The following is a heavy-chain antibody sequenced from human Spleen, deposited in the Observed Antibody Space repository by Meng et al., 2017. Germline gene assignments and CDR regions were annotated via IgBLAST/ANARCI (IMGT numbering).Heavy chain of an antibody. Sequence: GGSLRLSCAVSGVSFSDSDIHWVRQASGKGLEWAANINQDGSEKYYVGSVKGRFTISRDNAKNSLYLQMNSLRAEDTAVYYCAKDWGANSGSYWWFDYWGQGTLVTVSS. J-gene: IGHJ4*02. D-gene: IGHD1-26*01. V-gene: IGHV3-7*05. CDR1: GVSFSDSD. CDR3: AKDWGANSGSYWWFDY. CDR2: INQDGSEK.